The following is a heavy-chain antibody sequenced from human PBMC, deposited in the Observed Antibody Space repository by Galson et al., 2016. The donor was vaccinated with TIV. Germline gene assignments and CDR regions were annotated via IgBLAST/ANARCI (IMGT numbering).Heavy chain of an antibody. D-gene: IGHD2-15*01. CDR2: INGDGSNT. J-gene: IGHJ6*02. CDR3: ARALDYFQSTAYSYQSKFYYYPLAV. Sequence: SMRLSCAGCGFHFSTYWMHWVRQVPGKGMVWVARINGDGSNTDYAESVAGIVAVARDNAQSTLSLQLSSVKAEDTALYFFARALDYFQSTAYSYQSKFYYYPLAVWRQATTVTVSS. CDR1: GFHFSTYW. V-gene: IGHV3-74*01.